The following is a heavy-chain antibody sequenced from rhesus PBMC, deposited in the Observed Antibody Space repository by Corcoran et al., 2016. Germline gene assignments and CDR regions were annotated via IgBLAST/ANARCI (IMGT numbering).Heavy chain of an antibody. CDR3: AKDGNSKFGLVMVGLDS. D-gene: IGHD3-3*01. CDR1: GYSFTSYW. V-gene: IGHV5-20*01. J-gene: IGHJ6*01. Sequence: EVQLVQSGAEVKRPGESLKISCKTSGYSFTSYWISWLRQIPGKGLEWMGAIDPSDFDTRNNPSFQGQVTISADKSISTAYLQWSRLKASDTATYYCAKDGNSKFGLVMVGLDSWGQGVVVTVSS. CDR2: IDPSDFDT.